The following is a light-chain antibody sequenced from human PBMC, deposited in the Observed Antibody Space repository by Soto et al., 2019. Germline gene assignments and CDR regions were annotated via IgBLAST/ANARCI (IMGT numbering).Light chain of an antibody. V-gene: IGKV1-5*03. CDR2: KAS. J-gene: IGKJ1*01. CDR3: QQYSNPPVT. CDR1: QSISSW. Sequence: DIQMTQSPSTLSASVGDRVTITCRASQSISSWLAWYQQKPGKAPKLLIYKASSLESGVPSRFSGSGSGTEFTLTISSLQPDDIATYYCQQYSNPPVTFGQGTKVDIK.